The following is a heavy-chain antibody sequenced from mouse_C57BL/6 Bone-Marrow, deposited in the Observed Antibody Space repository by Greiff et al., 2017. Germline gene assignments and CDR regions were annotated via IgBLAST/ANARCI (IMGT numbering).Heavy chain of an antibody. J-gene: IGHJ1*03. D-gene: IGHD1-1*01. Sequence: EVHLVESGGGLVKPGGSLKLSCAASGFTFSDYGMHWVRQAPEKGLEWVAYISSGSSTIYYADTVKGRFTISRDNAKNTLFLQMTSLRSEDTAMYYCARLPVATRYFDVWGTGTTVTVSS. V-gene: IGHV5-17*01. CDR1: GFTFSDYG. CDR2: ISSGSSTI. CDR3: ARLPVATRYFDV.